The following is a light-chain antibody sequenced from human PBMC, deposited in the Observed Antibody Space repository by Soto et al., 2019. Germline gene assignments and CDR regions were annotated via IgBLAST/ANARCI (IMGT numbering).Light chain of an antibody. Sequence: NFMLTQPHSVSESPGKTVNISCTGSGGSIATNYVQWHQQRPGSAPTTVIYEDDKRPSGVPDRFSGSIDRSSNSASLIISGLKTEDEADYYCQSHDSTNVVFGRGTKVTVL. CDR1: GGSIATNY. CDR3: QSHDSTNVV. V-gene: IGLV6-57*02. CDR2: EDD. J-gene: IGLJ2*01.